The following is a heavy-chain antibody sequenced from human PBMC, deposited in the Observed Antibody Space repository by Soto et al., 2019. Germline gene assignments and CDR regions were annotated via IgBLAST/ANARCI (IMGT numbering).Heavy chain of an antibody. CDR2: ISYDGSNK. Sequence: GSLRLSCASSGFTFSSYGMHWVRQAPGKGLEWVAVISYDGSNKYYADSVKGRFTISRDNSKNTLYLQMNSLRAEDTAVYYCAKDFLAARRFYYYYGMDVWGQGTTVTVSS. CDR1: GFTFSSYG. V-gene: IGHV3-30*18. CDR3: AKDFLAARRFYYYYGMDV. D-gene: IGHD6-6*01. J-gene: IGHJ6*02.